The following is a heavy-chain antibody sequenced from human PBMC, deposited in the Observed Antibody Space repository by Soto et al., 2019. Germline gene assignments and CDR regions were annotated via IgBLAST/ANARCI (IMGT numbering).Heavy chain of an antibody. CDR2: INHSGST. D-gene: IGHD5-12*01. J-gene: IGHJ3*02. CDR3: VVGYNSNDAFDI. Sequence: PSETLSLTCAVYGGSFSGYYWSWIRQPPGKGLEWIGEINHSGSTNYNPSLKSRVTISVDTSKNQFSLKLSSVTAADTAVYYCVVGYNSNDAFDIWGQGTMVTVSS. V-gene: IGHV4-34*01. CDR1: GGSFSGYY.